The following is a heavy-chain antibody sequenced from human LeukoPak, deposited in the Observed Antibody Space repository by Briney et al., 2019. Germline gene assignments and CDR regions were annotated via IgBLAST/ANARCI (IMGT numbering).Heavy chain of an antibody. CDR1: GFTFSSYS. D-gene: IGHD1-20*01. V-gene: IGHV3-21*04. Sequence: GGSLRFSCAASGFTFSSYSMNWVRQAPGKGLEWVSSISSSSSYIYYADSVKGRFTISRDNAKNSLYLQMNSLRAEDTAVYYCAKVGKAARIIGTTSRYYYYYMDVWGKGTTVTISS. J-gene: IGHJ6*03. CDR2: ISSSSSYI. CDR3: AKVGKAARIIGTTSRYYYYYMDV.